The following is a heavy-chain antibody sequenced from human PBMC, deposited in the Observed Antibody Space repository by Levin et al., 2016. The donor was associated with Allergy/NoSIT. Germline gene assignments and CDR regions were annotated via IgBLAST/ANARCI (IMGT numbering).Heavy chain of an antibody. V-gene: IGHV1-69*04. J-gene: IGHJ6*02. Sequence: SVKVSCKASGGTFSSYAISWVRQAPGQGLEWMGRIIPILGIANYAQKFQGRVTITADKSTSTAYMELSSLRSEDTAVYYCARACRYSYGYTGYYYYYGMDVWGQGTTVTVSS. CDR1: GGTFSSYA. CDR3: ARACRYSYGYTGYYYYYGMDV. CDR2: IIPILGIA. D-gene: IGHD5-18*01.